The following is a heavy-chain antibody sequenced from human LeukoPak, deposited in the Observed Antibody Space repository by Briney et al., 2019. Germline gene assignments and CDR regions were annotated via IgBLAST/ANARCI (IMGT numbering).Heavy chain of an antibody. D-gene: IGHD2-15*01. V-gene: IGHV4-59*01. J-gene: IGHJ6*03. CDR3: ARVADIDYYYMDV. CDR1: GGSISSYY. Sequence: SETLSLTCTVSGGSISSYYWSWIRQPPGKGLEWIGYIYYSGSTNYNPSLKSRVTISVDASKNQFSLKLSSVTAADTAVYYCARVADIDYYYMDVWGKGTTVTVSS. CDR2: IYYSGST.